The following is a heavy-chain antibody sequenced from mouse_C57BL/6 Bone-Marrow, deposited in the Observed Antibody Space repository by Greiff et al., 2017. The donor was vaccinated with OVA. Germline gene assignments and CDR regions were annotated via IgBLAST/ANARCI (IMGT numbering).Heavy chain of an antibody. Sequence: EVKLMESGGDLVKPGGSLKLSCAASGFTFSSYGMSWVRQTPDKRLEWVATISSGGSYTNYPDSVKGRFTISRDDDKNTLYLQMSSLKAEETAMYYCARWLSGFAYWGQGTLVTVSA. J-gene: IGHJ3*01. D-gene: IGHD2-2*01. CDR2: ISSGGSYT. CDR3: ARWLSGFAY. CDR1: GFTFSSYG. V-gene: IGHV5-6*01.